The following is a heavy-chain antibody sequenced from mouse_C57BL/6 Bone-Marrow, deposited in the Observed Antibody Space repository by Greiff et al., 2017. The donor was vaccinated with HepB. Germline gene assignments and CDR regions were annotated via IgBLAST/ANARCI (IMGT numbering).Heavy chain of an antibody. J-gene: IGHJ4*01. V-gene: IGHV1-53*01. CDR3: ALYDYDVGNYYAMDY. CDR2: INPSNGGT. D-gene: IGHD2-4*01. CDR1: GYTFTSYW. Sequence: QVHVKQPGTELVKPGASVKLSCKASGYTFTSYWMHWVKQRPGQGLEWIGNINPSNGGTNYNEKFKSKATLTVDKSSSTAYRQLSSLTSEDSAVYYCALYDYDVGNYYAMDYWGQGTSVTVSS.